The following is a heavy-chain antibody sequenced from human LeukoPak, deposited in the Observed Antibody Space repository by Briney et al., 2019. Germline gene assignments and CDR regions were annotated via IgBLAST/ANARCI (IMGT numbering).Heavy chain of an antibody. J-gene: IGHJ6*03. Sequence: SETLSLTCTVSGGSVSSSSYYWGWIRQPPGKGLEWIGSVYYSGNTYYNPSLKSRVTMSVDTSKNQFSLKLSSVTAADTAVYYCARSYSSSWYELGGYSYYYMDVWGKGTTVTVSS. D-gene: IGHD6-13*01. CDR3: ARSYSSSWYELGGYSYYYMDV. CDR2: VYYSGNT. CDR1: GGSVSSSSYY. V-gene: IGHV4-39*01.